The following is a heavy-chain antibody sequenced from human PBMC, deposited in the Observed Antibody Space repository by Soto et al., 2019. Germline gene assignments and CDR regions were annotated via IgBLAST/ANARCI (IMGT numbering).Heavy chain of an antibody. Sequence: ASVKVSCKASGGTFSSYAISWVRQAPGQGLEWMGGIIPIFGTANYAQKFQGRVTITADESTSTAYMELSSLRSEDTAVYYCARDPPEMATNYNWFDPWGQGTLVTVSS. CDR1: GGTFSSYA. CDR3: ARDPPEMATNYNWFDP. D-gene: IGHD5-12*01. J-gene: IGHJ5*02. V-gene: IGHV1-69*13. CDR2: IIPIFGTA.